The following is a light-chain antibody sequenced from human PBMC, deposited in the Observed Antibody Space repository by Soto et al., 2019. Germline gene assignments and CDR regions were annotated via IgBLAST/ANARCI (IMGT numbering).Light chain of an antibody. CDR2: DNN. Sequence: QSVLTQPPSVSAAPGQKVTISCSGSSSNIGNNYVSWYQQLPGTAPKLLIYDNNKRPSGIPDRFSGSKSGTSATLGITGLQTGDEADYYCGTCDSSLSGWVFGGGTKLTVL. CDR1: SSNIGNNY. V-gene: IGLV1-51*01. J-gene: IGLJ3*02. CDR3: GTCDSSLSGWV.